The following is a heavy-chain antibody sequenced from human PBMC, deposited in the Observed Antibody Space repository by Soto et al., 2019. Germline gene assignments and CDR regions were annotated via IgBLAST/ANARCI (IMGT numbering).Heavy chain of an antibody. V-gene: IGHV3-48*01. Sequence: PGGSLRLSCATSGFTFSSYNMNWVRQAPGKELEWVSYIGGTGSTVYFADSVKGRFTISRDNSKNTLYLQMNSLRAEDTAVYYCAXXXRGGYXXXXFAYXGQGTLVTVSS. CDR3: AXXXRGGYXXXXFAY. J-gene: IGHJ4*02. D-gene: IGHD3-22*01. CDR2: IGGTGSTV. CDR1: GFTFSSYN.